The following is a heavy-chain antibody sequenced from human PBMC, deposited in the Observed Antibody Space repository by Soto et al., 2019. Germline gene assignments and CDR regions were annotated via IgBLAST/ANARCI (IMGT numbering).Heavy chain of an antibody. Sequence: QVQLQESGPGLVKPLQTLSLTCAVSGDSISSSNHYCNWVRQSPGKVPEWIGYIFSSGNTYNNPSLHTPATLSVDTFKNQFSLTLTSVAAADTAVYYCGKAKIGELLLLDFWGQGILVTVSS. J-gene: IGHJ4*02. D-gene: IGHD1-7*01. CDR2: IFSSGNT. CDR1: GDSISSSNHY. V-gene: IGHV4-30-4*01. CDR3: GKAKIGELLLLDF.